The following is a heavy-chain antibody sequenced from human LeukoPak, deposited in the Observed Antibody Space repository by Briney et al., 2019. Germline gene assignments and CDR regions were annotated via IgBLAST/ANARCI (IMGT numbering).Heavy chain of an antibody. CDR1: GLIFSNYA. CDR3: AVADVLQWSSHAGN. Sequence: GGSLRLSCVASGLIFSNYAMNWVRQAPGKGLEWVSSISIRGGDTYYADSVRGRFSISRDNSRNMLFLQMNSLRIDDTAVYYCAVADVLQWSSHAGNWGQGTLVTVSS. V-gene: IGHV3-23*01. D-gene: IGHD3-3*01. CDR2: ISIRGGDT. J-gene: IGHJ4*02.